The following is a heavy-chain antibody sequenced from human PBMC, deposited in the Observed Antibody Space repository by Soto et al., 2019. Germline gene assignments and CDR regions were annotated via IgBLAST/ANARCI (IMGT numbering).Heavy chain of an antibody. CDR2: ISAYNGNT. CDR1: GYTFTSYG. J-gene: IGHJ6*02. Sequence: ASVKVSCKASGYTFTSYGISWVRQAPGQGLEWMGWISAYNGNTNYAQKLQGRVTMTTDTSTSTAYMELRSLRSDDTAVYYCARDRREPTYPYYYCGMDVWGQGTTVTVSS. V-gene: IGHV1-18*01. D-gene: IGHD1-26*01. CDR3: ARDRREPTYPYYYCGMDV.